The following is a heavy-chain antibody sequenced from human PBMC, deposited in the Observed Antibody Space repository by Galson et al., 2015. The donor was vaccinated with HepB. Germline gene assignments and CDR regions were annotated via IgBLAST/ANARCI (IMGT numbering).Heavy chain of an antibody. J-gene: IGHJ4*02. CDR1: GYTFTAYY. V-gene: IGHV1-2*06. CDR3: ARDTIAVADH. D-gene: IGHD6-19*01. CDR2: INPDNGGT. Sequence: SVKVSCKASGYTFTAYYMHWVRQAPGQGLEWMGRINPDNGGTNYAQKFQGRVTMTRDTSITTAYMELSRLRSDDAAVYFCARDTIAVADHWGQGTLVTVSS.